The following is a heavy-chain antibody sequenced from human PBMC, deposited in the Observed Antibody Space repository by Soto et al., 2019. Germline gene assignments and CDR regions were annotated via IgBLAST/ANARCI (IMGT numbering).Heavy chain of an antibody. D-gene: IGHD6-13*01. Sequence: QVQLQESGPGLVKPSQTLSLTCTVSGGSISSGGYYWSWIRQHPGKGLEWIGYIYYSGSTYYNPSLKILVTISVDTSKNQFTLKLSSVTAADTAVYYCARSGYSSSWGGYYYYGMDVWGQGTTVTVSS. V-gene: IGHV4-31*01. CDR1: GGSISSGGYY. J-gene: IGHJ6*02. CDR2: IYYSGST. CDR3: ARSGYSSSWGGYYYYGMDV.